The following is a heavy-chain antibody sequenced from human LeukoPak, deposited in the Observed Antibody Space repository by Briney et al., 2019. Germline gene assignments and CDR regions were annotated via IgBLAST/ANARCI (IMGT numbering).Heavy chain of an antibody. CDR1: GFTLSNYW. CDR3: VGAAADTTPRP. D-gene: IGHD6-13*01. Sequence: GGSLRLSCAASGFTLSNYWMHWVRDGPGKGLVWVSRVSNDGSSTAYADSVRGRFTISRDNTKNTLYLQMNSLRAEDTAVYYCVGAAADTTPRPWGQGTLVTVFS. CDR2: VSNDGSST. J-gene: IGHJ4*02. V-gene: IGHV3-74*01.